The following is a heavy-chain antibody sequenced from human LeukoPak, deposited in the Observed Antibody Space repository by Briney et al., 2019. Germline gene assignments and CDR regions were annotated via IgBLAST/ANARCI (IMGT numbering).Heavy chain of an antibody. J-gene: IGHJ4*02. V-gene: IGHV1-8*03. D-gene: IGHD2-15*01. Sequence: ASVKVSCKASGYTFTGYYMHWVRQAPGQGLEWMGWINLNSGNTGYAQKFQGRVTITRDTSIRTAYMEVSSLRSEDTAVYYCARVDGSPDYWGQGTLLTVSS. CDR1: GYTFTGYY. CDR2: INLNSGNT. CDR3: ARVDGSPDY.